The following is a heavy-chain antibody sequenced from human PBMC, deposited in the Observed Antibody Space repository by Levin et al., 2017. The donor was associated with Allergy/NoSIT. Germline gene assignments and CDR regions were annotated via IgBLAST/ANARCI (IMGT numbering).Heavy chain of an antibody. Sequence: GESLKISCAASGFNFRAYAMHWVRQAPGKGLEWLAIISFDGTNKYSVEVVKGRFTVSRDNSNNTLHLEMHGLRTTDTAVYYCARAGALDTAGSSFDYWGRGTQVTVSS. CDR3: ARAGALDTAGSSFDY. CDR2: ISFDGTNK. V-gene: IGHV3-30*03. J-gene: IGHJ4*02. CDR1: GFNFRAYA. D-gene: IGHD6-19*01.